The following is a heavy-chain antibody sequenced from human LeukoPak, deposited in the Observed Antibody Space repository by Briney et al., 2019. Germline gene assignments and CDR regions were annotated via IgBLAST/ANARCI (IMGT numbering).Heavy chain of an antibody. J-gene: IGHJ4*02. V-gene: IGHV4-59*01. Sequence: SETLSLTCTVSGGSISNYYWSWIRQPPGKGLEWVGYIYNSGSTNYNPSLKSRGTISLDKSKKQFSLIQNYVTAADTAGYYWSRDRPLWVPFDHWGQGTLVIVSS. CDR2: IYNSGST. CDR1: GGSISNYY. D-gene: IGHD1-26*01. CDR3: SRDRPLWVPFDH.